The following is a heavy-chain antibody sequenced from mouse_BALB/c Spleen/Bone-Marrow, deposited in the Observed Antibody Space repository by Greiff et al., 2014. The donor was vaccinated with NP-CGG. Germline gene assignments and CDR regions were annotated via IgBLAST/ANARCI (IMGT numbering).Heavy chain of an antibody. CDR2: IDPENGDI. V-gene: IGHV14-4*02. Sequence: QLKESGAELVRSGASVKLSCTASGFNIKDYYMHWVKQRPEQGLEWIGWIDPENGDIEYAPKFQGKATMTADTSSNTAYLQLSSLTSEDTAVYYCNARGDYDFDYFDYWGQGTTLTVSS. CDR3: NARGDYDFDYFDY. CDR1: GFNIKDYY. J-gene: IGHJ2*01. D-gene: IGHD2-4*01.